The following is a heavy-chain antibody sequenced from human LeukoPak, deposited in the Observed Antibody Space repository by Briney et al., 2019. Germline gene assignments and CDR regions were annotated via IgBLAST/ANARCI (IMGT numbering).Heavy chain of an antibody. CDR3: ARGPRMTTVTHAFDY. D-gene: IGHD4-17*01. CDR1: GYTFTSYD. CDR2: MNPNSGNT. J-gene: IGHJ4*02. V-gene: IGHV1-8*01. Sequence: ASVKVSCKASGYTFTSYDINWVRQATGQGLEWMGWMNPNSGNTGYAQKFQGRVTMTRNTSISTAYMELSRLRSDDTAVYYCARGPRMTTVTHAFDYWGQGTLVTVSS.